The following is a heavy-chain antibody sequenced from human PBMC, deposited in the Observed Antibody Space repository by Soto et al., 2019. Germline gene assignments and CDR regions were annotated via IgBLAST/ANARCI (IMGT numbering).Heavy chain of an antibody. Sequence: PGGSLRLSCSASGFTFSSYAMNWVRQAPGKGLEWVSAISGSAATTHFADSVKGRFTISRDNSKNTLYLQMNSLRAEDTAVYYCARDRSYYDSSGSYAPHYWGQGTLVTV. CDR1: GFTFSSYA. CDR3: ARDRSYYDSSGSYAPHY. D-gene: IGHD3-22*01. V-gene: IGHV3-23*01. J-gene: IGHJ4*02. CDR2: ISGSAATT.